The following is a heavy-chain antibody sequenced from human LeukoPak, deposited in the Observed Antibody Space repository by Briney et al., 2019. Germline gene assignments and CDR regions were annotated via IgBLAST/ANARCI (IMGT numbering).Heavy chain of an antibody. V-gene: IGHV3-48*03. CDR1: VFTFSSYE. D-gene: IGHD6-13*01. J-gene: IGHJ4*02. CDR3: ASSPYSSSWYIDY. Sequence: GGSLRLSCAASVFTFSSYEMNWVRQAPGKGLEWVSYISSSGSTIYYADSVKGRFTISRDNAKNSLYLQMNSLRAEDTAVYYCASSPYSSSWYIDYWGQGTLVTVSS. CDR2: ISSSGSTI.